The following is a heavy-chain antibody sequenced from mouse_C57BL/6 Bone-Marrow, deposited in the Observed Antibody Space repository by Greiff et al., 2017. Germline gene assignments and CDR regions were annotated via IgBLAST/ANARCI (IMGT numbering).Heavy chain of an antibody. Sequence: QVQLQQPGAELVKPGASVKLSCKASGYTFTSYWMHWVKQRPGQGLEWIGMIHPSDSDTNYNQKFKGKATLTVDKSSSTAYMQLSSLTSEDSAVYYCAIVTIVTTARYYAMDYWGQGTSVTVSS. D-gene: IGHD2-5*01. CDR3: AIVTIVTTARYYAMDY. CDR2: IHPSDSDT. CDR1: GYTFTSYW. J-gene: IGHJ4*01. V-gene: IGHV1-74*01.